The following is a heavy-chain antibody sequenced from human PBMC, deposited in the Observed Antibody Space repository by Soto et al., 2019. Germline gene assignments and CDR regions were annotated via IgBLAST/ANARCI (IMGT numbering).Heavy chain of an antibody. V-gene: IGHV4-30-4*01. J-gene: IGHJ6*02. CDR2: IYYSGST. CDR1: GCSISSGDYY. Sequence: PSESLSLTCPVSGCSISSGDYYWSWIRQPPGKGLEWIGYIYYSGSTYYNPSLKSRVTISVDTSKNQFSLKLSSVTAADTAVYYCARDSLWFGEFPLSYGMDVWGQGTTVTVSS. D-gene: IGHD3-10*01. CDR3: ARDSLWFGEFPLSYGMDV.